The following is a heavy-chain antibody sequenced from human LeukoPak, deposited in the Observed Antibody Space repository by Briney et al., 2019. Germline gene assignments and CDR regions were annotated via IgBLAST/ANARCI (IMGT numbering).Heavy chain of an antibody. Sequence: SETLSLTCAVYGGSFSAYYWSWIRQPPGKGLEWIGEINHSGSTNYNPSLKSRVTISVDTSKNQFSLKLSSVTAADTAVYYCARERNYYGSGSRLGVWGQGTLVTVSS. D-gene: IGHD3-10*01. CDR1: GGSFSAYY. CDR3: ARERNYYGSGSRLGV. CDR2: INHSGST. V-gene: IGHV4-34*01. J-gene: IGHJ4*02.